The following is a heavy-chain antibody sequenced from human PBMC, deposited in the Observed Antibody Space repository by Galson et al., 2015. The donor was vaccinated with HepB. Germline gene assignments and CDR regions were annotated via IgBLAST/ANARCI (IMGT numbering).Heavy chain of an antibody. D-gene: IGHD4-11*01. V-gene: IGHV3-30*04. J-gene: IGHJ6*02. CDR2: ISYDGTNK. CDR3: ARETLDYSNVAYYYSGMDV. CDR1: GFTFSNYA. Sequence: SLRLSCAASGFTFSNYAMHWVRLAPGKGLEWVALISYDGTNKYYGDSVKGRFTISRDNSKNTLYLQMNSLGGEDTAVFYCARETLDYSNVAYYYSGMDVWGQGTTVTVSS.